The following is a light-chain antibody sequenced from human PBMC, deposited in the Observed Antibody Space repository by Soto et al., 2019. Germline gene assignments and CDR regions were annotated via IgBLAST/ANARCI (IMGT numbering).Light chain of an antibody. Sequence: EKLMTQSPSTLAVSPGERATLSCRASQSVRSNLAWYQQKPGQPPRLLIYDASTRATGIPSRFRGSGSGTEFTLTISSLKSEDFEVYYCQQYDNWPRTFGQGTKVDIK. CDR2: DAS. J-gene: IGKJ1*01. CDR1: QSVRSN. CDR3: QQYDNWPRT. V-gene: IGKV3-15*01.